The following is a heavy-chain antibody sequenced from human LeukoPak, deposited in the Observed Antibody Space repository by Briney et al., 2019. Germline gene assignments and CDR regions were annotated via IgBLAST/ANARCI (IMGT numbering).Heavy chain of an antibody. V-gene: IGHV3-48*04. J-gene: IGHJ4*02. D-gene: IGHD3-22*01. Sequence: GGSLRLSCAASGFTFSSYGMHWVRQAPGKGLEWVSYISSSSSTIYYADSVKGRFTISRDNAKNSLYLQMNSLRAEDTAVYYCARDAGGYYFYYWGQGTLVTVSS. CDR2: ISSSSSTI. CDR1: GFTFSSYG. CDR3: ARDAGGYYFYY.